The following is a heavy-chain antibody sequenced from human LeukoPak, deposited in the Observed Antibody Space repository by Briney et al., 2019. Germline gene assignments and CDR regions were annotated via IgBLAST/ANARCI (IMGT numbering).Heavy chain of an antibody. J-gene: IGHJ5*02. CDR3: ARGGVYDYVWGSYRNNWFDP. D-gene: IGHD3-16*02. CDR2: IYYSGST. V-gene: IGHV4-59*01. CDR1: GGSISSYY. Sequence: SETLSLTCTVSGGSISSYYWSWIRQPPGKGLEWIGYIYYSGSTNYNPSLKGRVTISVDTSKNQFSLKLSSVTAADTAVYYCARGGVYDYVWGSYRNNWFDPWGQGTLVTVSS.